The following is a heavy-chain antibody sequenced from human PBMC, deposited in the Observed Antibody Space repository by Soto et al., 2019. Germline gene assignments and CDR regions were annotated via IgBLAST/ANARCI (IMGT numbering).Heavy chain of an antibody. CDR3: ARSIAVAGLDY. D-gene: IGHD6-19*01. V-gene: IGHV3-30-3*01. Sequence: QVQLVESGGGVVQPGGSLSLSCAASGFSFSTYAIHWVRQAPGKGLEWVAVISNDGGKKFFGDSVKGRLTISRDNSKNMVYLQMNSLREEDTAVYYCARSIAVAGLDYWGQGTLVIVSS. CDR2: ISNDGGKK. CDR1: GFSFSTYA. J-gene: IGHJ4*02.